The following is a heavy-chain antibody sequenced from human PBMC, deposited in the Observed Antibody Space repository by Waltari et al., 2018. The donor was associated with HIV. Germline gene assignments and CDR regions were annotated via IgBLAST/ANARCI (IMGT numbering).Heavy chain of an antibody. CDR1: GGSISSSSYF. V-gene: IGHV4-39*01. J-gene: IGHJ4*02. CDR2: FYYSGST. CDR3: ARHVQFGSSTYSRTYYFDS. Sequence: QLQLQESGPGLVKPSETLSLTCTVSGGSISSSSYFWGWIRQPPGLGLDWIGSFYYSGSTYYNPSLNSRVTISVDTSKNQFSLKLISVTAADTAVYYCARHVQFGSSTYSRTYYFDSWGQGTLVTVSS. D-gene: IGHD2-2*01.